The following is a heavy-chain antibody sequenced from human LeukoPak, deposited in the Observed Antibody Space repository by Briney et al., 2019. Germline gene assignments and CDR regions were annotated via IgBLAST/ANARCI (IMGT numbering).Heavy chain of an antibody. J-gene: IGHJ3*02. Sequence: GASVKVSCKASGYTFTSYGINWVRQAPGQGLEWMGWIITYNGNTNYAQKLQGRVTMTTDTSTSTAYMELRSLRSDDTAVYYCASLKNYYDSSGYLVTDAFDIWGQGTMVTVSS. D-gene: IGHD3-22*01. CDR1: GYTFTSYG. CDR2: IITYNGNT. CDR3: ASLKNYYDSSGYLVTDAFDI. V-gene: IGHV1-18*01.